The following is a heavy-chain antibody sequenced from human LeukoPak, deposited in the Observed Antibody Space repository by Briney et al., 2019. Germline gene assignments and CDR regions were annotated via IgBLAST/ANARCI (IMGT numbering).Heavy chain of an antibody. CDR3: ASQPYYDSSGYYFY. Sequence: SETLSLTCTVSGGSISSTSYNWGWIRQPPGKGLEWIGSIYYSGSTFYNPSLKSRVTISINTSKNQFSLKLSSVTAADTAVYHCASQPYYDSSGYYFYWGQGTLVTVPS. V-gene: IGHV4-39*01. J-gene: IGHJ4*02. CDR1: GGSISSTSYN. CDR2: IYYSGST. D-gene: IGHD3-22*01.